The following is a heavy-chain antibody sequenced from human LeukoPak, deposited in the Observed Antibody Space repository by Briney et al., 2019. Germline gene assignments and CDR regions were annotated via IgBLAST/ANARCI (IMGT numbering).Heavy chain of an antibody. CDR3: ARGRDSISWYATRNYFDY. CDR1: GYTFISYA. V-gene: IGHV1-3*01. CDR2: INAGNGNT. Sequence: GASVKVSCKASGYTFISYAMHWVRQAPGQRLEWMGWINAGNGNTKYSQKFQGRVTITRDTSASTAYMELSSLRSEDTAVYYCARGRDSISWYATRNYFDYWGQGTLVTVSS. J-gene: IGHJ4*02. D-gene: IGHD6-13*01.